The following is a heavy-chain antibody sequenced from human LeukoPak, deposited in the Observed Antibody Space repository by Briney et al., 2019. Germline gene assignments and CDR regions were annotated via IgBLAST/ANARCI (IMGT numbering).Heavy chain of an antibody. Sequence: GGSLRLSCAASGFTFSSYGMHWVGQGPGKGLEGVAVISYDGSNKYYADSVKGRFTISRDNSKNTLYLQMNSLRAEDTAVYYCAKDFSSGWTFDYWGQGTLVTVSS. CDR1: GFTFSSYG. CDR3: AKDFSSGWTFDY. J-gene: IGHJ4*02. V-gene: IGHV3-30*18. D-gene: IGHD6-19*01. CDR2: ISYDGSNK.